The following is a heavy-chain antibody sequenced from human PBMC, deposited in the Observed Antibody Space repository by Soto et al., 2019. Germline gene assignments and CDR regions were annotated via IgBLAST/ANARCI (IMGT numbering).Heavy chain of an antibody. J-gene: IGHJ6*02. CDR2: ITSGGTV. CDR3: ARGRYALGV. CDR1: EFNVGDYE. D-gene: IGHD3-9*01. Sequence: LRLSCADSEFNVGDYEMNWARQAPGKGLEWISMITSGGTVFYYSDSVRGRFAISRDDSANSLHLQMDNLRVEDTAFYFCARGRYALGVWGQGTAVTVSS. V-gene: IGHV3-48*03.